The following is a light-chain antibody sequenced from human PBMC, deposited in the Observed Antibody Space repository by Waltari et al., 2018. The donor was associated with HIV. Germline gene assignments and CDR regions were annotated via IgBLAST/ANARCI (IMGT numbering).Light chain of an antibody. V-gene: IGLV2-8*01. Sequence: QSALTQPPSASGSPGQSVTISCTGTSSDVGGYTYVSWYQQHPGQAPKLMIYGVNKRPSGVPDRFSGSKSGNTASLTVSGLQAEDEAEYYCSSYAGSNNVVFGGGTKLTVL. J-gene: IGLJ2*01. CDR3: SSYAGSNNVV. CDR1: SSDVGGYTY. CDR2: GVN.